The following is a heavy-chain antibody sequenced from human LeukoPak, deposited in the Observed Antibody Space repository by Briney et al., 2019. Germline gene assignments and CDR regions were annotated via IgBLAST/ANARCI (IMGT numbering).Heavy chain of an antibody. CDR2: ISAYNGNT. CDR1: GYTFTSYG. J-gene: IGHJ5*02. Sequence: ASVKVSCKASGYTFTSYGISWVRQAPGQGLEWMGWISAYNGNTNYAQKLQGRVTMTRDTSISTAYMELSRLRSDDTAVYYCARDLGDIVVVVAATPVWFDPWGQGTLVTVSS. V-gene: IGHV1-18*01. D-gene: IGHD2-15*01. CDR3: ARDLGDIVVVVAATPVWFDP.